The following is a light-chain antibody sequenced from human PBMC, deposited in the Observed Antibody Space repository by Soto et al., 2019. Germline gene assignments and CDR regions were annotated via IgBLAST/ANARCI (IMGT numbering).Light chain of an antibody. V-gene: IGKV1-27*01. CDR2: AAS. Sequence: DIQMTQSPSSLSASVGDRVTITCRASQGISKYLAWYQQKPGKVPKLLIYAASTLQSGVPSRFNGSGSGTEFSLTISSLQPEDVATYYCQKYNSAPRTFGQGTKVEIK. J-gene: IGKJ1*01. CDR3: QKYNSAPRT. CDR1: QGISKY.